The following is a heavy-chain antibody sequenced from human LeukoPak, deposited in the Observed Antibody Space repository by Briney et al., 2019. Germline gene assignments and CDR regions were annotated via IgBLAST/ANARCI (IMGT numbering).Heavy chain of an antibody. Sequence: ASVKVSCKASGYTFTSYYIHWVRQAPGQGLEWMGIINPSGGSTTYAQKFQGRVTMTRDTSTSTVCMELSSLRSEDTAVYYCAREARVVPAAILNYWGQGTLVTVSS. J-gene: IGHJ4*02. V-gene: IGHV1-46*01. D-gene: IGHD2-2*02. CDR2: INPSGGST. CDR1: GYTFTSYY. CDR3: AREARVVPAAILNY.